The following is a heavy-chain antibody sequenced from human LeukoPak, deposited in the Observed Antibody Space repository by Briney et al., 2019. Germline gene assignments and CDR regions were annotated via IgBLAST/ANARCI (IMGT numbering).Heavy chain of an antibody. CDR2: IYTSGST. CDR3: ARDRFGDLNYFDY. Sequence: SETLSLTCTVSGGSISSYFWSWIRQPAGKGLEWIGRIYTSGSTNYNPSLKSRVTISADKSTNQFSLKLSSVTAADSAVYYCARDRFGDLNYFDYWGQGTLVTVSS. V-gene: IGHV4-4*07. D-gene: IGHD3-3*01. CDR1: GGSISSYF. J-gene: IGHJ4*02.